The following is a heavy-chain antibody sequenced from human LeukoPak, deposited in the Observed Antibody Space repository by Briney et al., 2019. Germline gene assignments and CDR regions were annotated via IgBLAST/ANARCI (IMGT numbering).Heavy chain of an antibody. CDR3: AREWELLFYFDY. CDR2: IYTSGST. D-gene: IGHD1-26*01. J-gene: IGHJ4*02. Sequence: PSQTLSLTCTVSGGSISSGSCYWSWIRQPAGKGLEWIGRIYTSGSTNYNPSLKSRVTISVDTSKNQFSLKLSSVTAADTAVYYCAREWELLFYFDYWGQGTLVTVSS. V-gene: IGHV4-61*02. CDR1: GGSISSGSCY.